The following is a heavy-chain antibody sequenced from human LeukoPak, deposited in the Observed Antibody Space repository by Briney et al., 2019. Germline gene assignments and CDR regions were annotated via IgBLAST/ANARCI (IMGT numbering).Heavy chain of an antibody. V-gene: IGHV4-4*07. Sequence: PSETLSLTSTVSGGSISSYYWSWIRQPAGKGLEWIGRIYTSGSTNYNPSLKSRVTMSVDTSKNQFSLKLSSVTAADTAVYYCARDTRGNYGGYVPFDYWGQGTLVTVSS. J-gene: IGHJ4*02. D-gene: IGHD4-17*01. CDR2: IYTSGST. CDR1: GGSISSYY. CDR3: ARDTRGNYGGYVPFDY.